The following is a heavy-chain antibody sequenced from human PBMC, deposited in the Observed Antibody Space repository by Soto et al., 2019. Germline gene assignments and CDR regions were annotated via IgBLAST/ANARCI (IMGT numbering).Heavy chain of an antibody. Sequence: SQTLSLTCAISGDSVSSNGAAWNWIRQSPSRGLEWLGRTYYRSKWYNDYAVSVKSRITINPDTSKNQFSLQLNSVTPEDTAVYYCARAWAWYSSSSRGALDYWGQGTLVTVSS. J-gene: IGHJ4*02. CDR1: GDSVSSNGAA. CDR3: ARAWAWYSSSSRGALDY. D-gene: IGHD6-6*01. V-gene: IGHV6-1*01. CDR2: TYYRSKWYN.